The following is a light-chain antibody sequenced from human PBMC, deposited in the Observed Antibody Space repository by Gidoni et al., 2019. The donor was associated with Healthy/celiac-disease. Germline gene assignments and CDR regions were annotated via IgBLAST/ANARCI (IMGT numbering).Light chain of an antibody. J-gene: IGKJ3*01. CDR2: GAS. CDR1: QSVSSSY. Sequence: EIVLTQSPGTLSLSPGERATLSCRASQSVSSSYLAGYQQKPGQAPRLLIYGASSRATGIPDRFSGSGSGTDFTLTISRLEPEDFAVYYCQQYGSSFTFGPXTKVDIK. CDR3: QQYGSSFT. V-gene: IGKV3-20*01.